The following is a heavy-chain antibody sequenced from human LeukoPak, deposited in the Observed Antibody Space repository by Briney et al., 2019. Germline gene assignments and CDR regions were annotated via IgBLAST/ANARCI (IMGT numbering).Heavy chain of an antibody. V-gene: IGHV4-31*03. CDR1: GGSISSGGYY. CDR3: ARGKYSSSWYRWFDP. CDR2: IYYSGST. J-gene: IGHJ5*02. Sequence: SQTLSLTCTVSGGSISSGGYYWSWIRQHPGKGLEWIGYIYYSGSTYYNPSLKSRVTISVDTSKNQFSLKLSSVTAADTAVYYCARGKYSSSWYRWFDPWGQGTLVTVSS. D-gene: IGHD6-13*01.